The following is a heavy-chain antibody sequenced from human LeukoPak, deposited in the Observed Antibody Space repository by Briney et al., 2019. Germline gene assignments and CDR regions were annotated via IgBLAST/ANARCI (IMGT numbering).Heavy chain of an antibody. V-gene: IGHV1-2*02. J-gene: IGHJ4*02. CDR1: GYTFTGYY. CDR3: ARDLTVAGTESYFDY. CDR2: INPNSGGT. Sequence: GASVKVSCKASGYTFTGYYMHWVRQAPGQGLEWMGWINPNSGGTNYAQKFQGRVTMTRGTSISTAYMELSRLRSDDTAVYYCARDLTVAGTESYFDYWGQGTLVTVSS. D-gene: IGHD6-19*01.